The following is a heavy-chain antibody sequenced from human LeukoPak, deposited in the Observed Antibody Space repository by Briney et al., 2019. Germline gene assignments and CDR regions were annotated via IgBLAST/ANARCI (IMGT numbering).Heavy chain of an antibody. J-gene: IGHJ4*02. CDR1: GFTFSSYG. V-gene: IGHV3-30*02. Sequence: GGSLRLSCAASGFTFSSYGMHWVRQAPGKGLEWVAFIRYDGSNKYYADSVKGRFTISRDNSKNTLYLQMNSLRAEDTAVYYCARDTYYYDSSGYSNIDYWGQGTLVTVSS. CDR2: IRYDGSNK. CDR3: ARDTYYYDSSGYSNIDY. D-gene: IGHD3-22*01.